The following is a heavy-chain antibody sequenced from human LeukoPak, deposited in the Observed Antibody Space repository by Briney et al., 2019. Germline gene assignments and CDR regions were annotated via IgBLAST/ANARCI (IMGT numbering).Heavy chain of an antibody. CDR3: ARGYSYGYYCYYYMDV. Sequence: ASVKVSCKASGYTFTSYYMHWVRQSPGQGLEPPGMINASGGSISYAQKFQGRVTMTRDMSTSTVYMELGSLRSEDTAVYYCARGYSYGYYCYYYMDVWGKGTTVTVSS. CDR2: INASGGSI. D-gene: IGHD5-18*01. CDR1: GYTFTSYY. J-gene: IGHJ6*03. V-gene: IGHV1-46*01.